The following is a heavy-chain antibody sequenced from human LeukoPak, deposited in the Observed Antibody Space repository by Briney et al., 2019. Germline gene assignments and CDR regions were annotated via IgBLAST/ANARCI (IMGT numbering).Heavy chain of an antibody. D-gene: IGHD1-26*01. CDR3: ARQGLPLGAIAGNDY. V-gene: IGHV1-18*01. CDR2: ISAYNGNT. J-gene: IGHJ4*02. CDR1: GYTFTSYG. Sequence: ASVKVSCKASGYTFTSYGISRVRQAPGQGLEWMGWISAYNGNTNYAQKLQGRVTMTTDTSTSTAYMELRSLRSDDTAVYYCARQGLPLGAIAGNDYWGQGTLVTVSS.